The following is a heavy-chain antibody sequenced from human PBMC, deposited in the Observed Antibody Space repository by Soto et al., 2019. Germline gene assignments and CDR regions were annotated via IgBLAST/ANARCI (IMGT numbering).Heavy chain of an antibody. Sequence: EVQLVESGGGLVKPGGSLRLSCAGSGFAFSTYSINWVRQAPGKGLEWVSSITSSGTKKYYTDSVKGRFTISRDNANNSVSLQMNSLRAEDTAVYYCARFRCNRINCYQLDFWGQGTRVTVSS. CDR3: ARFRCNRINCYQLDF. D-gene: IGHD1-1*01. J-gene: IGHJ4*02. V-gene: IGHV3-21*01. CDR1: GFAFSTYS. CDR2: ITSSGTKK.